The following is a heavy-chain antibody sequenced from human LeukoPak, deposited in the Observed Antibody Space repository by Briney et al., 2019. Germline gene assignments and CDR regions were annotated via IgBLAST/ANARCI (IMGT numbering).Heavy chain of an antibody. CDR3: AREWMASRRRYYFDN. CDR2: INPSGGST. Sequence: ASVNVSCTASGYTFTIYYMHWVRRAPGQGLEWMGIINPSGGSTSYAQKFQGRVTMTRDTSTSTVYMELSSLRSEDTAVYYCAREWMASRRRYYFDNWGQGTPVTVSS. V-gene: IGHV1-46*01. CDR1: GYTFTIYY. J-gene: IGHJ4*02. D-gene: IGHD6-6*01.